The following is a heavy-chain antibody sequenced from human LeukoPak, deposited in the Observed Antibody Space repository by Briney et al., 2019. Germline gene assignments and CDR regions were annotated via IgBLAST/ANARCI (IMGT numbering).Heavy chain of an antibody. CDR3: ATWYGGNFWYFDL. V-gene: IGHV4-59*01. CDR2: IYYSGTT. CDR1: GGSISSYY. D-gene: IGHD1-26*01. J-gene: IGHJ2*01. Sequence: SSGTLSLTCTVSGGSISSYYWNWIRQAPGKGLEWIGYIYYSGTTDYNPSLKSRVTMSVDTSKNQFSLKLRSVTAADTAVYYCATWYGGNFWYFDLWGRGTLVTVSS.